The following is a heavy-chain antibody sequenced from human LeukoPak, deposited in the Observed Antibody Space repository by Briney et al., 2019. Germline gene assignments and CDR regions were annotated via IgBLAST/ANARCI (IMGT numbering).Heavy chain of an antibody. J-gene: IGHJ4*02. CDR2: ISGSGGST. D-gene: IGHD6-13*01. CDR3: AKAIAAAGGSFDY. CDR1: GFTFSSYA. Sequence: GGSLRLSCAASGFTFSSYAMSWVRQAPGKGLEWVSAISGSGGSTYYADTVKGRFTISRDNSKNTLYLQMNSLRAEDTAVYYCAKAIAAAGGSFDYWGQGTLVTVSS. V-gene: IGHV3-23*01.